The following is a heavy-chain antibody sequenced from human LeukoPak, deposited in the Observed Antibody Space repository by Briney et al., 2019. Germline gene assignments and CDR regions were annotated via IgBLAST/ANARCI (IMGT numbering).Heavy chain of an antibody. CDR2: IHYSGRT. CDR1: GGSISSYY. CDR3: AKETVVVPADDWFGP. J-gene: IGHJ5*02. V-gene: IGHV4-59*01. Sequence: PSETLSLTCTVSGGSISSYYWSWIRQPPGKGLEWIGYIHYSGRTSYNPSLKSRVTISVDTSKNQFSLRLASVTAADTAVYYCAKETVVVPADDWFGPWGQGTLVTVSS. D-gene: IGHD2-21*01.